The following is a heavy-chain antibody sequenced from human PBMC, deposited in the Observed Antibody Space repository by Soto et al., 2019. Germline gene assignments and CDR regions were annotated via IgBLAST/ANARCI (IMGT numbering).Heavy chain of an antibody. CDR2: ISYDGSNK. CDR1: GFTFSSYA. D-gene: IGHD4-17*01. CDR3: ARDYGDFHFVAY. J-gene: IGHJ4*02. Sequence: QVQLVESGGGVVQPGRSLRLSCAASGFTFSSYAMHWVRQAPGKGLEWVAVISYDGSNKYYADSVKGRFTISRDNSKNTMYLQMNSLRAEDTAVYYCARDYGDFHFVAYWGQGTLVTVSS. V-gene: IGHV3-30-3*01.